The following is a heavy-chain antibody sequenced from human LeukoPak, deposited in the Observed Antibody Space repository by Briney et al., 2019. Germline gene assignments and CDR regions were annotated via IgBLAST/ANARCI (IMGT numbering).Heavy chain of an antibody. V-gene: IGHV5-51*01. J-gene: IGHJ4*02. CDR2: IYPDDSGT. Sequence: GESLKISCKHSEYSFPNYCIGWVRQMPGKGLEWMGIIYPDDSGTRYSPSFQGQVTISADKSISTAYLQWSSLKASDTAMYYCAIGRGGQQLGDYWGQGTLATVSS. CDR3: AIGRGGQQLGDY. CDR1: EYSFPNYC. D-gene: IGHD6-13*01.